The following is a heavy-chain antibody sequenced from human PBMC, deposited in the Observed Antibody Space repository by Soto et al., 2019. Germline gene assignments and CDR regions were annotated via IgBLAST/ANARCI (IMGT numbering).Heavy chain of an antibody. CDR2: INHSGST. CDR3: ARRQWLVPGRAFAI. V-gene: IGHV4-34*01. CDR1: GGSFSGYY. D-gene: IGHD6-19*01. J-gene: IGHJ3*02. Sequence: SETLSLTCAVYGGSFSGYYWSWIRQPPGKGLEWIGEINHSGSTNYNPSLKSRVTISVDTSKNQFSLKLSSVTAADTAVYYCARRQWLVPGRAFAIWGQGTMVTVSS.